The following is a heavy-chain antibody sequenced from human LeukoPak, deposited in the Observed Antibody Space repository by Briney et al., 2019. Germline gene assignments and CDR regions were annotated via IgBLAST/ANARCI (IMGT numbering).Heavy chain of an antibody. CDR2: ILGSGVTT. J-gene: IGHJ4*02. Sequence: PGASLRLSCAASGFTFSNYAMSWVRQAPGKGLEWVSAILGSGVTTYYADSVKGRFTVSRDNSKSTLYLQMNTLRAEDTALYYCAKWGDYDVSTGYYVPDYWGQGTLVTVSS. V-gene: IGHV3-23*01. CDR3: AKWGDYDVSTGYYVPDY. CDR1: GFTFSNYA. D-gene: IGHD3-9*01.